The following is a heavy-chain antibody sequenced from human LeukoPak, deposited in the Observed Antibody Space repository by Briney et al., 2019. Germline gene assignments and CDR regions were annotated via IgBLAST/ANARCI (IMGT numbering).Heavy chain of an antibody. D-gene: IGHD2-15*01. J-gene: IGHJ5*02. Sequence: SETLSLTCTVSGGSISSSSYYWGWIRQPPGKGLEWIGSIYYSGSTYYNPSLKSRVTISVDTSKNQFSLKLSSVTAADTAVYYCARDPLAYCSGGSCNWFDPWGQGTLVTVSS. CDR1: GGSISSSSYY. CDR3: ARDPLAYCSGGSCNWFDP. V-gene: IGHV4-39*02. CDR2: IYYSGST.